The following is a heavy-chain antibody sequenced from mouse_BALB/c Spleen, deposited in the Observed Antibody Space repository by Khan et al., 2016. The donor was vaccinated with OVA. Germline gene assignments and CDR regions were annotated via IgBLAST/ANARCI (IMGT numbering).Heavy chain of an antibody. V-gene: IGHV1S135*01. CDR1: GYSFTSYY. D-gene: IGHD1-3*01. J-gene: IGHJ3*01. CDR3: TRQWYFAWFTY. CDR2: VDPFSGGT. Sequence: EVQLQQSGPELMKPGASVKISCKASGYSFTSYYIHWVKQSHGKSLEWIGYVDPFSGGTTYNQKFKGKATLPVDKSSSTAYIHFSNLTSEDSAVDYCTRQWYFAWFTYWGQGTLVTVSA.